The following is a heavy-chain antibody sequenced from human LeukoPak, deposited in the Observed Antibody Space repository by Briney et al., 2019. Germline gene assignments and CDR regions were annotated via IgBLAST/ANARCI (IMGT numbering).Heavy chain of an antibody. D-gene: IGHD3-10*01. CDR2: ISAYNGNT. CDR3: ARVRITMVRGVTYYFDY. J-gene: IGHJ4*02. CDR1: GYTFTSYG. Sequence: ASVTVSCTASGYTFTSYGISWVRQAPGQGLEWMGWISAYNGNTNYAQKLQGRVTMTTDTSTSTAYMELRSLRSDDTAVYYCARVRITMVRGVTYYFDYWGQGTLVTVSS. V-gene: IGHV1-18*01.